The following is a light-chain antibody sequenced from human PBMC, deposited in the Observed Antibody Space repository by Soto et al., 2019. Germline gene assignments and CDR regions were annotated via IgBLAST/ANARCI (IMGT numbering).Light chain of an antibody. CDR1: QNVRTN. CDR3: QQYNDWPLS. J-gene: IGKJ4*01. V-gene: IGKV3-15*01. CDR2: DAS. Sequence: EIVMTQSPATLSVSPGDRATLSCRASQNVRTNLAWYHQKPGQAPRLLISDASTRATGIPARFSGSGSGTEFTLTITRLQSEDFAVYYGQQYNDWPLSFGGGTKVEIK.